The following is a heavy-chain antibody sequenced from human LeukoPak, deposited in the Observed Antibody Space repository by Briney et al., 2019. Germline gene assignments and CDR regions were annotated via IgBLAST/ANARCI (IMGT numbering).Heavy chain of an antibody. CDR2: IYSDGRT. CDR3: ARIAFWSMEGDY. D-gene: IGHD3-3*01. Sequence: GGSLRLSCAASGFSFSDYYMSWIRQAPGKGLEWVSVIYSDGRTHYADSVKGRFTISRQSSKNTLHLQMNSLRAEDTAVYYCARIAFWSMEGDYWGQGTLVTVSS. V-gene: IGHV3-53*04. J-gene: IGHJ4*02. CDR1: GFSFSDYY.